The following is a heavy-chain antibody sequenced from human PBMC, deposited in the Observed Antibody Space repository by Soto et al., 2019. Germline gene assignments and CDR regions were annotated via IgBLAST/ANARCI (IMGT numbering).Heavy chain of an antibody. CDR3: ARATRMNYDFWSGYYTGGGYFDY. J-gene: IGHJ4*02. D-gene: IGHD3-3*01. CDR2: IYYSGGT. CDR1: GGSISISSYY. Sequence: PSETLSLTCTVSGGSISISSYYWGCIRQPPGKGLEWIGSIYYSGGTYYNPSLKSRVTISVDTSKNQFSLKLSSVTAADTAVYYCARATRMNYDFWSGYYTGGGYFDYWGQGTLVTVSS. V-gene: IGHV4-39*01.